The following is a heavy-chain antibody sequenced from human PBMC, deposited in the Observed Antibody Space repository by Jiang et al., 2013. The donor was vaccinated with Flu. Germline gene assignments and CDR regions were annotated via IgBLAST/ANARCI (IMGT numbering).Heavy chain of an antibody. CDR2: INTNTGNP. CDR3: ARHTTVTTDDYFDF. D-gene: IGHD4-17*01. J-gene: IGHJ4*02. V-gene: IGHV7-4-1*02. Sequence: YTMNWVRQAPGQGLEWMGWINTNTGNPTYAQGFTGRFFFSVDTSVSTAYLQISSLKAEDTAVYYCARHTTVTTDDYFDFWGQGTLLTVSS. CDR1: YT.